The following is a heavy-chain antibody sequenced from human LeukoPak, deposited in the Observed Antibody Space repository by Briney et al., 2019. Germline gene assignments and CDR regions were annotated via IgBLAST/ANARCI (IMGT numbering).Heavy chain of an antibody. CDR3: ASGHSSSWYSYSQH. CDR1: GYSFTSYW. D-gene: IGHD6-13*01. Sequence: GESLRISCQGSGYSFTSYWISWVRQMPGKGLEWMGRIDPSDSYTNYSPSFQGHVTISADKSISTAYLQWSSLKASDTAMYYCASGHSSSWYSYSQHWGEGTLVTVSS. V-gene: IGHV5-10-1*01. J-gene: IGHJ1*01. CDR2: IDPSDSYT.